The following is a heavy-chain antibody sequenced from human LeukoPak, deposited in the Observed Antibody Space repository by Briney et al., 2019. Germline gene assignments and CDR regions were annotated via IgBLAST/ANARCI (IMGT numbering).Heavy chain of an antibody. Sequence: PGGSLRLSCAASGFTFSSYAMHWVRQAPGKGLEWVAVISYDGSNKYYADSVKGRFTISRDNSKNTLYLQMNSLRAEDTAVYYCATGSFHDYGDNLDYWGQGTLVTVSS. J-gene: IGHJ4*02. V-gene: IGHV3-30-3*01. CDR1: GFTFSSYA. CDR2: ISYDGSNK. D-gene: IGHD4-17*01. CDR3: ATGSFHDYGDNLDY.